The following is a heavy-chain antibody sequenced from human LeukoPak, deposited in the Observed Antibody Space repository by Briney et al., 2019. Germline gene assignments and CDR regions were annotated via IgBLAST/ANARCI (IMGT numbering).Heavy chain of an antibody. Sequence: GGSLRLSCAASGFTFSSYEMNWVRQAPGKGLEWVSYISSSGSTIYYADSVKGRFTISRDNAKNTLCLQMNSLRAEDTAVYYCARVLRFLRYFDYWGQGTLVTVSS. V-gene: IGHV3-48*03. CDR2: ISSSGSTI. CDR1: GFTFSSYE. CDR3: ARVLRFLRYFDY. J-gene: IGHJ4*02. D-gene: IGHD3-3*01.